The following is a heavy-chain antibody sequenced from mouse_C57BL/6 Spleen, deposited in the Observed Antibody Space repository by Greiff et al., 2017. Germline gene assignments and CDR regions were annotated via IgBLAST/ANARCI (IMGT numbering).Heavy chain of an antibody. V-gene: IGHV1-64*01. CDR2: IHPNSGST. CDR1: GYTFTSYW. Sequence: QVQLKQPGAELVKPGASVKLSCKASGYTFTSYWMHWVKQRPGQGLEWIGMIHPNSGSTNYNEKFKSKATLTVDKSSSTAYMQLSSLTSEDSAVYYCAGVGPYWGQGTLVTVSA. CDR3: AGVGPY. J-gene: IGHJ3*01.